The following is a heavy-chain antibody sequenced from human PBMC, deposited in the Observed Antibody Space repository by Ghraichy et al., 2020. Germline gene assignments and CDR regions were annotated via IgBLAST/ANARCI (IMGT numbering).Heavy chain of an antibody. CDR3: ARVRPPYGSGPFSFDY. CDR1: GGSISSFY. D-gene: IGHD3-10*01. V-gene: IGHV4-59*01. J-gene: IGHJ4*02. CDR2: IYDSGST. Sequence: SETLSLTCTVSGGSISSFYWSWIRQTPGKGLEWIGHIYDSGSTNYNPSLKSRVTMSVDTSKNQFFLNLTSVTAADTAIYYCARVRPPYGSGPFSFDYWGQGTLVTVSS.